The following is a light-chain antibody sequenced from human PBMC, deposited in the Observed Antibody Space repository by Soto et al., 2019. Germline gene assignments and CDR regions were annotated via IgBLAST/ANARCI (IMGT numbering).Light chain of an antibody. CDR2: KAS. Sequence: DIQMTQSPSTLSASVGARVPITCRARQSISSWLAWYQQKPGKAPKLLIYKASSLESGVPSRFSGSGSGTEFTLTISSLQPDDFATYYCQQYNSYSTFGQGTKVDI. CDR1: QSISSW. CDR3: QQYNSYST. V-gene: IGKV1-5*03. J-gene: IGKJ1*01.